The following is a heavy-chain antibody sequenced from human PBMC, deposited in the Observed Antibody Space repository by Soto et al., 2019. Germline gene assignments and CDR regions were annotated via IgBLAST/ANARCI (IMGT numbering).Heavy chain of an antibody. CDR2: IYYSGST. Sequence: SETLSLTCTVSGGSISSGGYYWSWIRQHPGKGLEWIGYIYYSGSTYYNPSLKSRVTISVDTSKNQFSLKLSSVTAADTAVYYCARFDVGPVVPAAMLGFIDYWGQGTLVTVSS. J-gene: IGHJ4*02. D-gene: IGHD2-2*01. CDR3: ARFDVGPVVPAAMLGFIDY. CDR1: GGSISSGGYY. V-gene: IGHV4-31*03.